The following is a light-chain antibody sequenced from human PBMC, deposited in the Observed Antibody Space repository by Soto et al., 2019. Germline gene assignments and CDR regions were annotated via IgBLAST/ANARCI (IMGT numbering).Light chain of an antibody. Sequence: DIKMTQSPSTLSASPGDRVIITCRASQSINKWLAWYQQRPGEAPKLLIYQASHLQSGLPSSFRGSGSETEFSLTISSRQPADFATYNCQHYSHYPWTVGQGTKVEIK. CDR2: QAS. CDR1: QSINKW. J-gene: IGKJ1*01. V-gene: IGKV1-5*03. CDR3: QHYSHYPWT.